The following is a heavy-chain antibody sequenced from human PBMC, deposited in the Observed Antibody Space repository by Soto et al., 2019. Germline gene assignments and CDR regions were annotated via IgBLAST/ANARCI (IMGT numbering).Heavy chain of an antibody. Sequence: GGSLRLSCAASGFTFSSYAMSWVRQAPGKGLEWVSAISGSGGSTYYADSVKGRFTISRDNSKNTLYLQMNSLRAEDTAVYYCAKGTNYYGSGSYLLWGQGTLVTVSS. CDR3: AKGTNYYGSGSYLL. CDR2: ISGSGGST. D-gene: IGHD3-10*01. V-gene: IGHV3-23*01. J-gene: IGHJ4*02. CDR1: GFTFSSYA.